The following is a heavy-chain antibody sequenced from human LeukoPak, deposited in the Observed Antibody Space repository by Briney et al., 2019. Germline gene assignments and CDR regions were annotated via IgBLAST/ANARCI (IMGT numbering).Heavy chain of an antibody. J-gene: IGHJ4*02. Sequence: GGSLRLSCEASGFTFGSHAMYWVRQAPGKGLEWVAGIFGSGGSPHYADPVKGRFTISRDNPKNTLYLQMNSLRAEDTAVYFCAKRGVVIRVFLVGFHKEAYYFDSWGQGALVTVFS. CDR2: IFGSGGSP. V-gene: IGHV3-23*01. CDR3: AKRGVVIRVFLVGFHKEAYYFDS. CDR1: GFTFGSHA. D-gene: IGHD3-10*01.